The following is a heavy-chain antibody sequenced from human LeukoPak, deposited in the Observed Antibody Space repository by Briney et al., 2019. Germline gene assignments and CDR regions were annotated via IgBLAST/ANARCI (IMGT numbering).Heavy chain of an antibody. Sequence: PGGSLRLSCAASGFTFSSYGMHWVRQAPGKGLEWVAFIRYDGSNKYYADSVKGRFTISRDNSKNTLYLQMNSLRAEDTAVYYCARRIVTPTTKWFDAWGQGTLVTVSS. J-gene: IGHJ5*02. CDR2: IRYDGSNK. CDR1: GFTFSSYG. V-gene: IGHV3-30*02. D-gene: IGHD1-26*01. CDR3: ARRIVTPTTKWFDA.